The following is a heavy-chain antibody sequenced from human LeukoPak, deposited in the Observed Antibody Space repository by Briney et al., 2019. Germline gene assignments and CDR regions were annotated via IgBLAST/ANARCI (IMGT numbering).Heavy chain of an antibody. D-gene: IGHD5-12*01. CDR2: INPNSGGT. CDR3: ARDNVHSGYDYVPREFDY. V-gene: IGHV1-2*02. CDR1: GYTFTGYY. J-gene: IGHJ4*02. Sequence: ASVKVSCKASGYTFTGYYMHWVRQAPGQGLEWMGWINPNSGGTNYAQKFQGRVTMTTDTSTSTAYMELRSLRSDGTAVYYCARDNVHSGYDYVPREFDYWGQGTLVTVSS.